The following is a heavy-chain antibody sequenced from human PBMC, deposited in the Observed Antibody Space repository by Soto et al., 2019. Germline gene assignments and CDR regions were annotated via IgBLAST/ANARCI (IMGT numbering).Heavy chain of an antibody. J-gene: IGHJ4*02. D-gene: IGHD3-22*01. CDR2: INSDGSST. CDR1: GFTFSSYW. CDR3: ASPRYDSSGTPFDH. V-gene: IGHV3-74*01. Sequence: GGSLRLSCAASGFTFSSYWMHWVRQAPGKGLVWVSRINSDGSSTSYADSVKGRFIISRDNAKNTLYLQMNSLRAEDTAVYYCASPRYDSSGTPFDHWGQGTLVPVSS.